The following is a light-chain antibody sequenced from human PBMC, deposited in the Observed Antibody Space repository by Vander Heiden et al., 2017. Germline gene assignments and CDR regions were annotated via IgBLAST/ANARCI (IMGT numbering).Light chain of an antibody. CDR3: QSYDYSLSGWV. Sequence: QSVLTQPPSVSGAPGQRVTTSCAGSSSNTGAGYDVHWYQQLPGTAPKILIYGNNNRPSGVPDRFSGSKYGTSASLAITGLQAEDEADYYCQSYDYSLSGWVFGGGTKLTVL. CDR1: SSNTGAGYD. V-gene: IGLV1-40*01. J-gene: IGLJ3*02. CDR2: GNN.